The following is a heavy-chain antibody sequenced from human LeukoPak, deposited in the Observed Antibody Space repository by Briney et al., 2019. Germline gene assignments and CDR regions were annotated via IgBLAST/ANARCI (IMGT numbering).Heavy chain of an antibody. D-gene: IGHD6-13*01. Sequence: GGSLRLSCAASGFTFSDYYMSWIRQAPGKGLEWVSYISSSGSTIYYADSVKGRFTISRDNAKNSLYLQMNSLRAEDTAVYYCAREGSIAAAWSHDCRGQGTLVTVSS. CDR1: GFTFSDYY. J-gene: IGHJ4*02. CDR2: ISSSGSTI. V-gene: IGHV3-11*01. CDR3: AREGSIAAAWSHDC.